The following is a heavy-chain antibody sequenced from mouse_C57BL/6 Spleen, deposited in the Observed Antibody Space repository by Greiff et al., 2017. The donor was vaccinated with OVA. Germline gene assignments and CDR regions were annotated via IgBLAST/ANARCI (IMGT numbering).Heavy chain of an antibody. J-gene: IGHJ4*01. D-gene: IGHD2-1*01. Sequence: VQLQQPGTELVKPGASVKLSCKASGYTFTSYWMHWVKQRPGQGLEWIGNINPSNGGTNYNEKFKSKATLTVDKSSSTAYMQLSSLTSEDSAVYYCARGVYGNYVYYAMDYWGQGTSVTVSS. V-gene: IGHV1-53*01. CDR2: INPSNGGT. CDR1: GYTFTSYW. CDR3: ARGVYGNYVYYAMDY.